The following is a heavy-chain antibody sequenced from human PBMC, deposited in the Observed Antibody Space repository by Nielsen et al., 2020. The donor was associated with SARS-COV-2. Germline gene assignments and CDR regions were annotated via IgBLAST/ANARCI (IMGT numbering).Heavy chain of an antibody. D-gene: IGHD4-17*01. CDR3: AKGVGQDYGDQGV. Sequence: SETLSLTCTVSGGSISSSSYYWGWIRQPPGKGLEWIGCIYSSGSTYYNPSLKSRVTISRDNAKNSLYLQMNSLRAEDTALYYCAKGVGQDYGDQGVWGQGTLVTVSS. CDR2: IYSSGST. V-gene: IGHV4-39*02. CDR1: GGSISSSSYY. J-gene: IGHJ4*02.